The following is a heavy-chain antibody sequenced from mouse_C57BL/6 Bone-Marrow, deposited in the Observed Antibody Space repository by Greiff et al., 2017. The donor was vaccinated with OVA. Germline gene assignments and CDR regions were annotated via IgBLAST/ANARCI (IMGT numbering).Heavy chain of an antibody. CDR3: ARSDYGTGFAY. J-gene: IGHJ3*01. CDR2: IYPRSGNT. CDR1: GYTFTSYG. V-gene: IGHV1-81*01. Sequence: QVQLQQSGAELARPGASVKLSCKASGYTFTSYGISWVKQRTGQGLEWIGEIYPRSGNTYYNEKFKGKATLTADKSSSTAYMELRSLTSEDSAVYFCARSDYGTGFAYWGQGTLVTVSA. D-gene: IGHD1-1*01.